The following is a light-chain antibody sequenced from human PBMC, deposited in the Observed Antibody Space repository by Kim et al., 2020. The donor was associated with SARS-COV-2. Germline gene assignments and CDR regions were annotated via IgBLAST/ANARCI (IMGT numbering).Light chain of an antibody. CDR1: QTVDNL. CDR2: HAS. V-gene: IGKV3-11*01. Sequence: EIVLTQSPATLSLSPGERATLSCRASQTVDNLLAWYLQKPGQPPRLLIYHASERATGIPARFSGGGSGTDFTLTVSSLEPEDFAVYYCQQRSSWPITFGQGTRLEIK. CDR3: QQRSSWPIT. J-gene: IGKJ5*01.